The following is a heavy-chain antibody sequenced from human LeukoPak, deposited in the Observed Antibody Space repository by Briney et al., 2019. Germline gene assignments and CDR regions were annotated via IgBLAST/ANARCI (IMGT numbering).Heavy chain of an antibody. D-gene: IGHD6-19*01. V-gene: IGHV3-48*03. CDR3: AREAVPGGRGDTFDI. CDR1: GFTFSSFE. Sequence: GGSLTLSCAASGFTFSSFEMNWVRQAPRKGLEWVSYISGSGTNIYYADSVKGRFTISRDNAKNSLSLQMNSLRAEDTAIYYCAREAVPGGRGDTFDIWGQGTMATVSS. CDR2: ISGSGTNI. J-gene: IGHJ3*02.